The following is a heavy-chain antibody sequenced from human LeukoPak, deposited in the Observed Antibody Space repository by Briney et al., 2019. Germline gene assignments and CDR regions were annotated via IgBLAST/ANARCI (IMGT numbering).Heavy chain of an antibody. D-gene: IGHD6-13*01. J-gene: IGHJ4*02. CDR3: AREHSSSWDQFDY. V-gene: IGHV1-18*01. CDR1: GYSFNTYY. Sequence: AASVKVSCKASGYSFNTYYMNWVRQAPGQGLEWMGWFNPENGNTNYAQKVQGRVTMTADTSTSTSYMELRSLRSDDTAVYYCAREHSSSWDQFDYWGQGTLVTVSS. CDR2: FNPENGNT.